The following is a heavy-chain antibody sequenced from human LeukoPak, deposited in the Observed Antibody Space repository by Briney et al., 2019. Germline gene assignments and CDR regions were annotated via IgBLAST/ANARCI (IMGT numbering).Heavy chain of an antibody. D-gene: IGHD1-26*01. CDR2: VSTYNDKK. V-gene: IGHV1-18*01. J-gene: IGHJ4*02. CDR1: GYRFNTHG. Sequence: ASVKVSCKASGYRFNTHGISWVRQAPEQGLEWMGWVSTYNDKKDYAQKFQGRVTMTRDTSTTTAYMELGSLRSDDTAVYYCARHSGNYAFDYWGQGTLVTVSS. CDR3: ARHSGNYAFDY.